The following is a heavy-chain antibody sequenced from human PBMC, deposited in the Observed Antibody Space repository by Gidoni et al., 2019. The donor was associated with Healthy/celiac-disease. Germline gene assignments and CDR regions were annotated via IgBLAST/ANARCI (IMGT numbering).Heavy chain of an antibody. Sequence: QVQLQESGPGLVKPSETLSLTCTVSGCSISSYYWSWIRQPPGKGLEWIGYIYYSGSTNYNPSLKSRVTISVDTSKNQFSLKLSSVTAADTAVYYCARGKTPTKRIPGYFDYWGQGTLVTVSS. V-gene: IGHV4-59*01. CDR1: GCSISSYY. CDR3: ARGKTPTKRIPGYFDY. CDR2: IYYSGST. J-gene: IGHJ4*02.